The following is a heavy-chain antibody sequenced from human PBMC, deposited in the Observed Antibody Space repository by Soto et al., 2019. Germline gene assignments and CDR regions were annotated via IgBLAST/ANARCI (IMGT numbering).Heavy chain of an antibody. CDR3: AKKGRYYDFWSGYYRGDYFDY. CDR2: ISGSGGST. Sequence: GGSLRLSCAASGFTFSSYAMSWVRQAPGKGLEWVSAISGSGGSTYYADSVKGRFTISRDNSKNTLYLQMNSLRAEDTAVYYCAKKGRYYDFWSGYYRGDYFDYWGQGTLVTVSS. V-gene: IGHV3-23*01. J-gene: IGHJ4*02. D-gene: IGHD3-3*01. CDR1: GFTFSSYA.